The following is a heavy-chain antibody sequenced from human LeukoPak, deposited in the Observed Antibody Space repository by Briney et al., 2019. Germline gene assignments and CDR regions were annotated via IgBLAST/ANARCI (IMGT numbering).Heavy chain of an antibody. CDR1: GGSLSSYY. Sequence: PSETLSLTCTVSGGSLSSYYWGWIRQPPRKGLEWIASIYYSGSTYYNPSLKSRVTISVDTSKNQFSLKLSSVTAADTAVYYCARHKYSSGWPPEGAFDTWGQGTMVTVSS. V-gene: IGHV4-39*01. CDR3: ARHKYSSGWPPEGAFDT. J-gene: IGHJ3*02. CDR2: IYYSGST. D-gene: IGHD6-19*01.